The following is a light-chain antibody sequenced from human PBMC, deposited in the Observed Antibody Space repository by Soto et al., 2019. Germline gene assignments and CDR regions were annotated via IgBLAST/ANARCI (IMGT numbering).Light chain of an antibody. CDR3: HHYGSSPVT. Sequence: EIVLTQSPGTLSLSPGEGATLSCRASPSVSSSYLALYQQKLGQAPRLLIYGDYSRATGIPDRFSGSASGTDFASTIRRLEPEDFAVYYCHHYGSSPVTFXKGTRLEIK. V-gene: IGKV3-20*01. CDR1: PSVSSSY. J-gene: IGKJ5*01. CDR2: GDY.